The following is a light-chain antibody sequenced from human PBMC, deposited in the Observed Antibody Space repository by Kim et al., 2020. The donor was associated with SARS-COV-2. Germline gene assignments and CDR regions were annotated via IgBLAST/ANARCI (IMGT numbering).Light chain of an antibody. J-gene: IGLJ3*02. CDR2: VANDGSH. Sequence: SFKPPCTRSRGHSSYAFAWHQKRPEKGPRYWMKVANDGSHFRGDGIPDRFPGSSSGVERYLTISSLQSEDEAVYYCQTWGTGIRVFGGGTQLTVL. CDR3: QTWGTGIRV. CDR1: RGHSSYA. V-gene: IGLV4-69*01.